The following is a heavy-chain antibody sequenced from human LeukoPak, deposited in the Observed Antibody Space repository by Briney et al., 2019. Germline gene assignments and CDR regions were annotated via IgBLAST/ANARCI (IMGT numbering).Heavy chain of an antibody. D-gene: IGHD1-26*01. CDR1: GFTFSSYA. CDR2: ISYDGSNK. Sequence: GRSLRLSCAASGFTFSSYAMHWVRQAPGKGLEWVTVISYDGSNKYYADSVKGRFTISRDNSKNTLYLQMNSLRAEDTAVYYCATVARSIVGATYWGDAFDIWGQGTMVTVSS. CDR3: ATVARSIVGATYWGDAFDI. V-gene: IGHV3-30*04. J-gene: IGHJ3*02.